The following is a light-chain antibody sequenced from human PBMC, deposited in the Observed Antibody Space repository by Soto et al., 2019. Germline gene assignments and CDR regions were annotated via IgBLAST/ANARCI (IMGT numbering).Light chain of an antibody. CDR1: QSISTY. Sequence: DIQMTQSPSSLSASVGDRVTITCRASQSISTYLNWYHQKAGKAPKLLVYAASSLQSGVPSRFSGSGSGTDFTLTISSLQPEDFATYYCQQSYSFPWTFGQGSKVEIK. CDR3: QQSYSFPWT. CDR2: AAS. V-gene: IGKV1-39*01. J-gene: IGKJ1*01.